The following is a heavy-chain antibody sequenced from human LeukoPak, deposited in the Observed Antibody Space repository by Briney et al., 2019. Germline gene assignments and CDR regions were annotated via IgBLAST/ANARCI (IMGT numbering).Heavy chain of an antibody. D-gene: IGHD3-16*01. V-gene: IGHV3-66*01. Sequence: LEWVSVIYSGGSTYYADSVKGRFTISRDSSKNTLYLQMNSLRAEDTAVYYCARERLGLDPWGQGTLVTVSS. J-gene: IGHJ5*02. CDR2: IYSGGST. CDR3: ARERLGLDP.